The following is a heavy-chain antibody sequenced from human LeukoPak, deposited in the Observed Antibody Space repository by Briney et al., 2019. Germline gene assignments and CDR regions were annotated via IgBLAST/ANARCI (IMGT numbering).Heavy chain of an antibody. CDR3: ATSLMWFGELFGSYYMDV. V-gene: IGHV4-34*01. D-gene: IGHD3-10*01. J-gene: IGHJ6*03. Sequence: SETLSLTCAVYGGSFSGYYCSWIRQPPGKGLEWIGEINHSGSTNYNPSLKSRVTISVDTSKNQSSLKVSSVTAADTAVYYCATSLMWFGELFGSYYMDVWGKGTTVTISS. CDR1: GGSFSGYY. CDR2: INHSGST.